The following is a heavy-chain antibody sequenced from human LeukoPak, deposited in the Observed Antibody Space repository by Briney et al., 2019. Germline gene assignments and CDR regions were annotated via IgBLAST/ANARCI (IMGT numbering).Heavy chain of an antibody. CDR2: IYPGDSDT. CDR3: ARLLGSDCYDSSDSERGHNWFDP. J-gene: IGHJ5*02. D-gene: IGHD3-22*01. CDR1: GYSFTSYW. V-gene: IGHV5-51*01. Sequence: PGESLKISCKGSGYSFTSYWIGWVRQMPGKGLEWMGIIYPGDSDTRYSPSFQGQVTISADKSISTAYLQWSSLKASDTAMYYCARLLGSDCYDSSDSERGHNWFDPWGQGTLVTVSS.